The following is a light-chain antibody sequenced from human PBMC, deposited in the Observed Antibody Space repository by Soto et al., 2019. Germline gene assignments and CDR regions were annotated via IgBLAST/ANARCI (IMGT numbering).Light chain of an antibody. V-gene: IGKV3-20*01. CDR1: QSVSSN. Sequence: VLTQSPGSLSLSPGDSATLSCRGSQSVSSNLAWYQQNPGQALRLLIFDAYNRATGIPDTFTGSGSETSFTLTISRLEPEDFALYYCQHYQSGHPLTCGQGTRLEIK. CDR3: QHYQSGHPLT. J-gene: IGKJ5*01. CDR2: DAY.